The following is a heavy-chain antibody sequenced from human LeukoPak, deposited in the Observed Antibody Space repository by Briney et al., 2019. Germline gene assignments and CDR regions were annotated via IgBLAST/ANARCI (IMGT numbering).Heavy chain of an antibody. CDR1: GYTFTSYY. CDR3: ARGDSSGVADYYYYGMDV. Sequence: ASVKVFCKASGYTFTSYYMHWVRQAPGQGLEWMGIINPSGGSTSYAQKFQGRVTMTRDTSTSTVYMELSSLRSEDTAVYYCARGDSSGVADYYYYGMDVWGQGTTVTVSS. D-gene: IGHD6-19*01. CDR2: INPSGGST. V-gene: IGHV1-46*01. J-gene: IGHJ6*02.